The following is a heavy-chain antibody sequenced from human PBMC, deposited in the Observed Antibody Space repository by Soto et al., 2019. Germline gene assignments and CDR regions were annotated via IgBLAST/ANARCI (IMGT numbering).Heavy chain of an antibody. D-gene: IGHD6-13*01. CDR3: ARSHSSSGYGDYFDY. Sequence: ASVKVSCKASGYTFTYQYLHWVRQAPGQALEWMGWITPCNDNTNYAQKCQDRVTISRDRSMSTAYMELSSLRSEDTAMYYCARSHSSSGYGDYFDYWGQGTLVTVSS. V-gene: IGHV1-45*02. CDR2: ITPCNDNT. CDR1: GYTFTYQY. J-gene: IGHJ4*02.